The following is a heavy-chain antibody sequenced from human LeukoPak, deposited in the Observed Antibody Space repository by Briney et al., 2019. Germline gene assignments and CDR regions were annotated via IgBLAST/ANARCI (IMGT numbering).Heavy chain of an antibody. CDR3: ARDTIEDRWPPGAFNI. V-gene: IGHV3-21*01. CDR1: GFTFSSYN. J-gene: IGHJ3*02. D-gene: IGHD5-24*01. CDR2: ISSRSRYI. Sequence: PGGSLRLSCAVSGFTFSSYNMNWVRQAPGKGLEWVSSISSRSRYIYDADSVKGRFTISRDNAKNSLYLQMDSLRAEDTAVYYCARDTIEDRWPPGAFNIWGRGTMVTVSS.